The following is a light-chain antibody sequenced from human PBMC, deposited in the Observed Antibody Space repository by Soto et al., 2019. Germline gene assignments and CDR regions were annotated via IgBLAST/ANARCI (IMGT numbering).Light chain of an antibody. CDR3: QQRSNWPLA. Sequence: EIVLTQSPATLSLSPLEGATVSCSASQSVSSYLAWYQQKPGQAPRLLIYDASNRATGIPARFSGSGSGADFTLTISSLEPEDFAVYYCQQRSNWPLAFGGGT. CDR1: QSVSSY. V-gene: IGKV3-11*01. J-gene: IGKJ4*01. CDR2: DAS.